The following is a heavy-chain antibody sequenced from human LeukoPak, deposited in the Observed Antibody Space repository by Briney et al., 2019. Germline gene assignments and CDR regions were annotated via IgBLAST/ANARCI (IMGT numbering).Heavy chain of an antibody. V-gene: IGHV1-46*01. CDR3: ARDNSVGDNAWWFDP. CDR2: INPTGGST. J-gene: IGHJ5*02. Sequence: GASVKVSCKASGGTFGSYAISWVRQAPGQGLEWMGLINPTGGSTGYAQKFQGRVTMTRDMSTSTDYMELSSLRSEDTAIYYCARDNSVGDNAWWFDPWGQGTLVTVSS. CDR1: GGTFGSYA. D-gene: IGHD1-26*01.